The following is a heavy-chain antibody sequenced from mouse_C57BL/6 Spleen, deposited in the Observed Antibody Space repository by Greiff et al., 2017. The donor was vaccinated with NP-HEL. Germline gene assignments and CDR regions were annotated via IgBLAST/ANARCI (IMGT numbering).Heavy chain of an antibody. Sequence: VKLMESGPGLVQPSQSLSITCTVSGFSLTSYGVHWVRQSPGKGLEWLGVIWRGGSTDYNAAFMSRLSITKDNSKSQVFFKMNSLQADDTAIYYCAKSEANSSYAMDYWGQGTSVTVSS. CDR2: IWRGGST. V-gene: IGHV2-5*01. CDR1: GFSLTSYG. CDR3: AKSEANSSYAMDY. D-gene: IGHD4-1*01. J-gene: IGHJ4*01.